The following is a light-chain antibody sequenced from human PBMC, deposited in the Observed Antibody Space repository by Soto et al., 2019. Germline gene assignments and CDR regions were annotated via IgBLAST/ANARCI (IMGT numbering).Light chain of an antibody. J-gene: IGLJ1*01. CDR2: EVN. V-gene: IGLV2-8*01. CDR1: SSDVGGYNY. CDR3: SSHAGSKRV. Sequence: QSALTQPPSASGSPGQSVTISCTGTSSDVGGYNYVSWYQQHPGKAPKLMIYEVNKRPSGVPDRFSGSKSGNTASLTVSGLQAKDEGDYYCSSHAGSKRVFGTGTKVTVL.